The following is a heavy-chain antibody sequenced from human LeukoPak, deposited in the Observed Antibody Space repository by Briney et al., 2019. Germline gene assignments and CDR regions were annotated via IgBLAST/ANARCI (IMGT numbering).Heavy chain of an antibody. V-gene: IGHV3-30*18. Sequence: PGGSLRLSCAASGFTFSSYGMHWVRQAPGKGLEWVAVIPYDGSNNYYADSVKGRFTISRDNSKNTLYLQMNSLRAEDTAVYYCAKGVVPAAKGGWFDPWGQGTLVTVSS. D-gene: IGHD2-2*01. J-gene: IGHJ5*02. CDR2: IPYDGSNN. CDR1: GFTFSSYG. CDR3: AKGVVPAAKGGWFDP.